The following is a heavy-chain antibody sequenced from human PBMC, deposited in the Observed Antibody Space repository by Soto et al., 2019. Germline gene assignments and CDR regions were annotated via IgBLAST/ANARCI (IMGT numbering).Heavy chain of an antibody. Sequence: ASVKVSCKASGYTYTSYAMHWVRQAPGQRLEWMGWINAGNGNTKYSQKFQGRVTITRDTSASTAYMELSSLRSEDTAMYYCAISSPNNYGSGSFRTVWGQWGQGTLVTVSS. CDR2: INAGNGNT. CDR1: GYTYTSYA. CDR3: AISSPNNYGSGSFRTVWGQ. V-gene: IGHV1-3*01. J-gene: IGHJ4*02. D-gene: IGHD3-10*01.